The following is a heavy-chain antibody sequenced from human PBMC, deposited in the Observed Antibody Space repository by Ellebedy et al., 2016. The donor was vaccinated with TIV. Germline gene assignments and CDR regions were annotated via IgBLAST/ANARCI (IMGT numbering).Heavy chain of an antibody. D-gene: IGHD6-13*01. V-gene: IGHV3-23*01. CDR3: AIRKGMVGAGNWFDP. Sequence: GESLKISXAASGFIFTACSMAWVRQAPGKGLEWVSSISPNGGDTYYADSVKGRFTISRDNSKNTLYLQMNSLRVEDTAVYYCAIRKGMVGAGNWFDPWGQGTLVTVSS. J-gene: IGHJ5*02. CDR2: ISPNGGDT. CDR1: GFIFTACS.